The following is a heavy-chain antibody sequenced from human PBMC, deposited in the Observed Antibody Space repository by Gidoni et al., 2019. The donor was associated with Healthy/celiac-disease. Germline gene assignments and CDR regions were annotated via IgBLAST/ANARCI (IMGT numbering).Heavy chain of an antibody. CDR3: ASSYYDYVWGSWD. CDR2: INAGNDNT. J-gene: IGHJ4*02. CDR1: GYTFTSYA. V-gene: IGHV1-3*01. D-gene: IGHD3-16*01. Sequence: QVKLVQSGAEVKKPGASVKVSCKASGYTFTSYAMHWVRQAPGQRLEWMGWINAGNDNTKYSHKFQGRVTITRDTSASTAYMELSSLRSEDTAVYYCASSYYDYVWGSWDWGQGTLVTVSS.